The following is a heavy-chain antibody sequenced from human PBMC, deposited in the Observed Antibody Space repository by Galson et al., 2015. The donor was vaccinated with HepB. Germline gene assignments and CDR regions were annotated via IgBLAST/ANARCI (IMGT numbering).Heavy chain of an antibody. CDR3: ARDHVVLAAKVSNYMDV. Sequence: SLRLSCAASGFSFSVYNMNWVRQAPGKGLEWVSYISSRSSDIYYAGSVKGQFTISRDNAQNSLFLQMNSLRAEDTAVYYCARDHVVLAAKVSNYMDVWGKGTTVTVSS. D-gene: IGHD2-2*01. CDR1: GFSFSVYN. CDR2: ISSRSSDI. V-gene: IGHV3-48*01. J-gene: IGHJ6*03.